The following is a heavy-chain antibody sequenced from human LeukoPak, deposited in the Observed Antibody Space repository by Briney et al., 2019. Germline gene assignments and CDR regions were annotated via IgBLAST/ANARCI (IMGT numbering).Heavy chain of an antibody. CDR3: ARADIVVVVAATEGFDY. V-gene: IGHV3-7*01. Sequence: GGSLRLSCAASGFTFSSYWMGWVRQAPGKGLEWVANIKQDGSEKYYVDSVKGRFTISRDNAKNSLYLQMNSLRAEDTAVYYCARADIVVVVAATEGFDYWGQGTLVTVSS. CDR1: GFTFSSYW. D-gene: IGHD2-15*01. J-gene: IGHJ4*02. CDR2: IKQDGSEK.